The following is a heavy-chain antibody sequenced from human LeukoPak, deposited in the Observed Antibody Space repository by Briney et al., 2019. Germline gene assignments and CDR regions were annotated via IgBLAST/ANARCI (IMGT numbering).Heavy chain of an antibody. CDR2: INHSGST. CDR3: ARQHDGAELDY. Sequence: KPSETLSLTCAVYGGSFSGYYWSWIRQPPGKGLEWIGEINHSGSTNYNPSLKSRVTISVDTSKNQFSLKLSSVTAADTAVYYCARQHDGAELDYWGQGTLVTVSS. D-gene: IGHD4-17*01. V-gene: IGHV4-34*01. J-gene: IGHJ4*02. CDR1: GGSFSGYY.